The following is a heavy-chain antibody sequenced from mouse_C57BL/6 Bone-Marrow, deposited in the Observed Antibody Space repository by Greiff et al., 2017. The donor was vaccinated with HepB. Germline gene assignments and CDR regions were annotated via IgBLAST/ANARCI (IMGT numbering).Heavy chain of an antibody. V-gene: IGHV10-1*01. CDR2: IRSKSNNYAT. CDR3: VRDEDVCDAMDS. J-gene: IGHJ4*01. CDR1: GFSFNTYA. Sequence: EVMLVESGGGLVQPKGSLKLSCAASGFSFNTYAMNWVRQAPGKGLEWVARIRSKSNNYATYYADSVKDRFTISRDDSESMLYLQMNNLKTEDTAMYICVRDEDVCDAMDSWGQGTSVTLSS.